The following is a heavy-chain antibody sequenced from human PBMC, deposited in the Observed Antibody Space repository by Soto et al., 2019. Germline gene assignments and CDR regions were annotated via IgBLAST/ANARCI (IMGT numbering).Heavy chain of an antibody. V-gene: IGHV3-33*01. J-gene: IGHJ4*02. D-gene: IGHD4-17*01. CDR1: GFTFSSYG. Sequence: QVQLVESGGGVVQPGRSLRLSCAASGFTFSSYGMHWVRQAPGKGLEWVAVIWYDGSNKYYADSVKGRFTISRDNSKNTLYLQMNSLRAEDTAVYYCAGAPVDDYGDYVGPLDYWGQGTLVTVSS. CDR2: IWYDGSNK. CDR3: AGAPVDDYGDYVGPLDY.